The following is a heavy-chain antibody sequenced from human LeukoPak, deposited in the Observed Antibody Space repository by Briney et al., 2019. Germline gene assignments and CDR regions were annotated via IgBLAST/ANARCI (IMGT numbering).Heavy chain of an antibody. J-gene: IGHJ4*02. D-gene: IGHD1-26*01. Sequence: GGSLRLSCAASGFTFSSYAMSWVRQAPGKGLEWVSSISDSGDSTYYADSVKGRFPISRDNSKNTVYLQMNSLRAEDTAVYYCAKPIMGATRAFDYWGQGTLVTVSS. V-gene: IGHV3-23*01. CDR1: GFTFSSYA. CDR3: AKPIMGATRAFDY. CDR2: ISDSGDST.